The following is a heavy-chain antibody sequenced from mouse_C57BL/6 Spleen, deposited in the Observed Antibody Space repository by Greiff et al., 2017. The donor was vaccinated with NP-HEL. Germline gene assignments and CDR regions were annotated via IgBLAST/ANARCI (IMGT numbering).Heavy chain of an antibody. Sequence: EVKVVESGGGLVKPGGSLKLSCAASGFTFSDYGMHWVRQAPEKGLEWVAYISSGSSTIYYADTVKGRFTISSDNAKNTLFLQLTSLRSEDTAMYYCARLQYYGSSFDYWGQGTTLTVSS. V-gene: IGHV5-17*01. D-gene: IGHD1-1*01. CDR3: ARLQYYGSSFDY. CDR2: ISSGSSTI. J-gene: IGHJ2*01. CDR1: GFTFSDYG.